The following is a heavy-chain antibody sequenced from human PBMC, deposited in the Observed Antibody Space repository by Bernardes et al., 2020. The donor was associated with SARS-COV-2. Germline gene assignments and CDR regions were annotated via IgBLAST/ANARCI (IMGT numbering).Heavy chain of an antibody. CDR2: ISYDGSNK. D-gene: IGHD1-26*01. V-gene: IGHV3-30*18. CDR3: AKDGNRYSGSYLRGEGYYFDY. CDR1: GFTFSSYG. J-gene: IGHJ4*02. Sequence: GGSLRLSCAASGFTFSSYGMHWVRQAPGKGLEWVAVISYDGSNKYYADSVKGRFTISRDNSKNTLYLQMNSLRAEDTAVYYCAKDGNRYSGSYLRGEGYYFDYWGQGTLVTVSS.